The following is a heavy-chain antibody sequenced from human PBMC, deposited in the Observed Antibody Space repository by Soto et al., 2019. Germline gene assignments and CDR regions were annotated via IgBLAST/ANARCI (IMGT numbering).Heavy chain of an antibody. CDR3: ARNGDCSSSSCNFGWFDP. CDR1: GDSVSNHYW. V-gene: IGHV4-4*02. J-gene: IGHJ5*02. CDR2: THHSGST. D-gene: IGHD2-2*01. Sequence: QVQLQESGPGLVKPSGTLSLTCAVSGDSVSNHYWWSWLRQSPGKGLEWIGETHHSGSTHYNPSLNSRVTISVDKSKNHFSLKLTSVTAADTAVYYCARNGDCSSSSCNFGWFDPWGRGTLVTVSS.